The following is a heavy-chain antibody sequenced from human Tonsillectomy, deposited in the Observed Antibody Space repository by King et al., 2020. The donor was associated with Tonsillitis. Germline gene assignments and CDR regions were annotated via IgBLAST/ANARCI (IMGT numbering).Heavy chain of an antibody. CDR1: DYTFPNYG. D-gene: IGHD2-2*01. CDR3: ARDRHQLLDY. J-gene: IGHJ4*02. V-gene: IGHV1-18*01. CDR2: ISGYSGIT. Sequence: QLVQSGAEVKKPGASVKVSCKASDYTFPNYGITWVRQAPGQRLDWMGWISGYSGITNFAQKFQGRVTMATDSSTSTAYMELRSLRSDDTAVYYCARDRHQLLDYWGQGTLVTVSS.